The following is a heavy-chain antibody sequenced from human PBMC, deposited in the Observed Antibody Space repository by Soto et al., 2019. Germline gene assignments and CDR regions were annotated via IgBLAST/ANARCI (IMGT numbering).Heavy chain of an antibody. CDR3: ARGTFSGWEHERLHWFDP. CDR2: INYSGRT. CDR1: SGSFTSYY. D-gene: IGHD6-19*01. J-gene: IGHJ5*02. Sequence: SETLSLTCAVSSGSFTSYYWTWIRQSPGKGLEWIGEINYSGRTNYNPSLKSRVAMSLDTSTNHFSLNLSSVTAADTAVYYCARGTFSGWEHERLHWFDPWGQGTLVTVSS. V-gene: IGHV4-34*01.